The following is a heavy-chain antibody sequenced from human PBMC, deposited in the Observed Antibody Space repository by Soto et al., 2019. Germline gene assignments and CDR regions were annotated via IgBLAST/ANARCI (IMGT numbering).Heavy chain of an antibody. CDR3: ARQKQLVDGRWFAP. CDR1: GGSISSSSYY. D-gene: IGHD6-6*01. V-gene: IGHV4-39*01. Sequence: SETLSLTYTVSGGSISSSSYYWGWIRQPPGKGLEWIGSIYYSGSTYYNPSLKSRVTISVDTSKNQFSLKLSSVTAADTAVYYCARQKQLVDGRWFAPWGQGTLVTVSS. CDR2: IYYSGST. J-gene: IGHJ5*02.